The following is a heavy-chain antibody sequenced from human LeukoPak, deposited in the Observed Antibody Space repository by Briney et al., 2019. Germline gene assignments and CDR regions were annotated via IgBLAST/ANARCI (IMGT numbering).Heavy chain of an antibody. V-gene: IGHV3-11*04. D-gene: IGHD1-7*01. J-gene: IGHJ4*02. CDR3: ARGHWNFMIPCDY. CDR2: ISSSSSTI. CDR1: GFTFSDYS. Sequence: GGSLGLSCAASGFTFSDYSMNWIRQAPGKGLEWVSYISSSSSTIYYADSVKGRFTTSRDNAKNSLYLQMNSLRAEDTAVYYCARGHWNFMIPCDYWGQGTLVTVSS.